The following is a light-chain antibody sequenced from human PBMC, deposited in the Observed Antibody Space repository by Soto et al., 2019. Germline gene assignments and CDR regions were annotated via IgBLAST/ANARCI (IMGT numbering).Light chain of an antibody. V-gene: IGLV6-57*02. J-gene: IGLJ2*01. CDR1: SGSIASGY. CDR2: EDN. Sequence: NFMLTQPHYVSESPGKTVTISCTGSSGSIASGYVQWYQQRPGSAPTTLIYEDNQRPAGVPDRFSGSLDSSSNSASLTISGLRPEDEADYSCQSSDGNHMVFGGGTKVTVL. CDR3: QSSDGNHMV.